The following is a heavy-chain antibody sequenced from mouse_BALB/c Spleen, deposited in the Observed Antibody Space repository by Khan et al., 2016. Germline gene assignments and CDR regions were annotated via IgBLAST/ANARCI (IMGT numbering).Heavy chain of an antibody. V-gene: IGHV1-61*01. CDR1: GYSFTRYW. CDR2: IHPSDSES. D-gene: IGHD2-1*01. J-gene: IGHJ4*01. CDR3: TRSAYGNHPYYAMDY. Sequence: QVQLKQSGTELVRPGASVKLSCKASGYSFTRYWMNWVKQRPGQGLEWIGMIHPSDSESRLTQKFKDKATLTVDNSSSIAYMLLSSPTSEDSAVYYCTRSAYGNHPYYAMDYWGQGTSVTVSS.